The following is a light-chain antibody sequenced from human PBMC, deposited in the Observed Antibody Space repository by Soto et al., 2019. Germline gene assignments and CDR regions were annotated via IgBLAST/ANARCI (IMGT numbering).Light chain of an antibody. CDR3: AAWDDSLVV. J-gene: IGLJ2*01. V-gene: IGLV1-36*01. CDR1: SSNIGNNA. CDR2: YDD. Sequence: QSVLTQPPSVSEAPRQRVTISCSGSSSNIGNNAVNWYQQLPGKAPKLLIYYDDLLPSGVSDRFSGSKSGTSASLAISGLQSEDEADYCCAAWDDSLVVFGGGTKLTVL.